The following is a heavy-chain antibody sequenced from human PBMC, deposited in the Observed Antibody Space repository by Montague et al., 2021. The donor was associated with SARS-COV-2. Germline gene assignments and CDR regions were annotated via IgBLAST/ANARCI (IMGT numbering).Heavy chain of an antibody. CDR2: LYYSGST. J-gene: IGHJ3*02. CDR3: ARGYFGPGSYPFDT. Sequence: SETLSLTCTVAGGSVNSYYWGWIRQPPGKGLEWIGYLYYSGSTHYNPSLKSRFTMSVDRSENQFSLRLTFVTAADAAVYYCARGYFGPGSYPFDTWGRGTLVTVSS. D-gene: IGHD3-10*01. CDR1: GGSVNSYY. V-gene: IGHV4-59*02.